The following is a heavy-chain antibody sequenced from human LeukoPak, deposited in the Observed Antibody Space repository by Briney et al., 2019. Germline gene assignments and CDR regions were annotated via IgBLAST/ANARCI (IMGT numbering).Heavy chain of an antibody. D-gene: IGHD3-22*01. CDR3: ARDTHYYDPSGYYSRGEYYHHGMDA. Sequence: GRSLGLSCVGSGFTFRTYAMHWVRQARGKGPEWVAVVSYDGSNKYYADSVQGRFTISREHSRNKLHLQMNSLSAEDTAVYYCARDTHYYDPSGYYSRGEYYHHGMDAWGQGTTVTASS. J-gene: IGHJ6*02. CDR1: GFTFRTYA. CDR2: VSYDGSNK. V-gene: IGHV3-30-3*01.